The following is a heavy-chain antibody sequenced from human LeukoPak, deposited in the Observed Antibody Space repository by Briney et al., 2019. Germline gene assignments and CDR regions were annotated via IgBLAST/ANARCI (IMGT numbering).Heavy chain of an antibody. Sequence: GGSLRLSCAASGFTFSSYGMSWVRQAPGKGLEWVSALSHSFGSTYYADSVKGRFTISRDNSKNTLYLQMSSLRAEDTAVYYCAKGGSSSWDYFDYWGQGTLVTVSS. CDR2: LSHSFGST. CDR3: AKGGSSSWDYFDY. D-gene: IGHD6-13*01. V-gene: IGHV3-23*01. CDR1: GFTFSSYG. J-gene: IGHJ4*02.